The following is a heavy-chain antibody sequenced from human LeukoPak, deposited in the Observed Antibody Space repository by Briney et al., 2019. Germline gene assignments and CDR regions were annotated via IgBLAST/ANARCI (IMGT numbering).Heavy chain of an antibody. CDR3: ARAVGSGWSYFDY. CDR2: IYSGGST. V-gene: IGHV3-66*01. D-gene: IGHD6-19*01. Sequence: PGGSLRLSCAASGFTVSSNYMSWVRQAPGKGLEWVSVIYSGGSTYYADSVKSRFTISRDNSKNTLYLQMNSLRAEDTAVYYCARAVGSGWSYFDYWSQGTLVTVSS. CDR1: GFTVSSNY. J-gene: IGHJ4*02.